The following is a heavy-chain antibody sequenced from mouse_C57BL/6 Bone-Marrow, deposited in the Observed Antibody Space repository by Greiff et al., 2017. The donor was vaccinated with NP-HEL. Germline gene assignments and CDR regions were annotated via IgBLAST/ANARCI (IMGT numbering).Heavy chain of an antibody. V-gene: IGHV14-2*01. CDR2: IDPEDGET. CDR3: ASHYYGSSYLDY. D-gene: IGHD1-1*01. Sequence: VQLQQSGAALVKPGASVQLSCTASGFNIKDYYMHWVKQRTEQGLEWIGRIDPEDGETKYAPKFQGKATIKADTSSNTAYLQLSSLTSEDTSVYYCASHYYGSSYLDYWGQGTTLTVSS. J-gene: IGHJ2*01. CDR1: GFNIKDYY.